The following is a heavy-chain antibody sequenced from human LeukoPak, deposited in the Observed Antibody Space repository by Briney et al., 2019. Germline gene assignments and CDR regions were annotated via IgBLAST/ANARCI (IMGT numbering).Heavy chain of an antibody. CDR2: TSYGGDIT. CDR3: ARDSTYYYDSGSSGPHYFDY. Sequence: GGSLRLSCAASGFTFSRNAMHWVRQAPGKGLEWVAVTSYGGDITYYADSVKGRFTISRDNPKNTLYLQLNSLRAEDTAVYYCARDSTYYYDSGSSGPHYFDYWGQGALVTVSS. V-gene: IGHV3-30*01. J-gene: IGHJ4*02. CDR1: GFTFSRNA. D-gene: IGHD3-10*01.